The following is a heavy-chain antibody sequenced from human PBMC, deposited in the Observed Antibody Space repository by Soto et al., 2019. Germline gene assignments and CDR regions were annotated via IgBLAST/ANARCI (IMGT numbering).Heavy chain of an antibody. CDR1: GFNYSSYC. J-gene: IGHJ4*02. CDR3: ARGSIVGATNFDY. CDR2: IWYDGSNK. V-gene: IGHV3-33*01. D-gene: IGHD1-26*01. Sequence: GGSLRLSCAPSGFNYSSYCMHWVRQAPGKRLEWVAVIWYDGSNKYRAGSVKLRFTSSRDNSKNTLYLQMNSLRAEDTAVYYCARGSIVGATNFDYWGQGTLVTV.